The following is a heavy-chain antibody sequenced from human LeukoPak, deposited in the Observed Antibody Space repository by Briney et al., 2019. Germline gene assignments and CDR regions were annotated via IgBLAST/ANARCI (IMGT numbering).Heavy chain of an antibody. CDR3: ARMNYYDSSGTYYYYGMDV. D-gene: IGHD3-22*01. V-gene: IGHV1-46*01. J-gene: IGHJ6*02. Sequence: GASVKVSCKASGYTFTSYYMHWVRQAPGQGLEWMGIINPSGGGTSYAQKFQGRVTMTRDTSTSTVYMELSRLRSDDTAVYYCARMNYYDSSGTYYYYGMDVWGQGTTVTVSS. CDR1: GYTFTSYY. CDR2: INPSGGGT.